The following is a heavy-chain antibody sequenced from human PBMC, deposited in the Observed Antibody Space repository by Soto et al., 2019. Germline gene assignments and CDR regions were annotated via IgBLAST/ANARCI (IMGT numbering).Heavy chain of an antibody. CDR1: GGTFSSYA. J-gene: IGHJ4*02. CDR2: IIPIFGTA. D-gene: IGHD3-16*01. Sequence: QVQLVQSGAEVKKPGSSVKVSCKASGGTFSSYAISWVRQAPGQGLEWMGGIIPIFGTANYAQKVQGRVTYTADESTITAYLELSSLTSEDTAVLYCARSITLTVFDYWGQGTLVTVSP. V-gene: IGHV1-69*12. CDR3: ARSITLTVFDY.